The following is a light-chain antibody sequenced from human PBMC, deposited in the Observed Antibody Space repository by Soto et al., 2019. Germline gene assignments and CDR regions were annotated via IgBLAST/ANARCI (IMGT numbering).Light chain of an antibody. CDR3: QQYDSSPYT. J-gene: IGKJ2*01. Sequence: EIVLTQSPGTLSLSPGERATLSCRASQSVNSNYFAWYQQKTGQAPRLLIYGASSRATGIPHRFSGSASGKDFTLTISRLGPEDFAVFYCQQYDSSPYTFGQGTQLEIK. CDR2: GAS. CDR1: QSVNSNY. V-gene: IGKV3-20*01.